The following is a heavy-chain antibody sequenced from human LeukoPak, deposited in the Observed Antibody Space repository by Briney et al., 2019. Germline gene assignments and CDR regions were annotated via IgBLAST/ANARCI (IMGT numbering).Heavy chain of an antibody. D-gene: IGHD4-17*01. Sequence: ASVNVSCKASGYTFTSYGISWVRQAPGQGLEWMGWISAYNGNTNYAQKLQGRVTMTTDTSTSTAYMELSSLRSEDTAVYYCARERGYGDLQYFDYWGQGTLVTVSS. CDR2: ISAYNGNT. CDR3: ARERGYGDLQYFDY. J-gene: IGHJ4*02. CDR1: GYTFTSYG. V-gene: IGHV1-18*01.